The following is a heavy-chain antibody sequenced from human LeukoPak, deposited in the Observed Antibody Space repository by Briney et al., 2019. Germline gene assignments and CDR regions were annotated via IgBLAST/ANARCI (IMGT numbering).Heavy chain of an antibody. CDR2: ITASGGST. Sequence: PGGSLRLSCAASGFTFSNYAMSWVRQAPGKGLEWVSAITASGGSTYYADSVKGRFTISRDNSKSTLYVQMTSLRAEDTAVYYCAKDQGQWLVSDLDYWGQGTLVTVSS. J-gene: IGHJ4*02. CDR1: GFTFSNYA. CDR3: AKDQGQWLVSDLDY. V-gene: IGHV3-23*01. D-gene: IGHD6-19*01.